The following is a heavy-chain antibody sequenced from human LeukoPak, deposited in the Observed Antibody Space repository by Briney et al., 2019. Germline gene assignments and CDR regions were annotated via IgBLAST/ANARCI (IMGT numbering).Heavy chain of an antibody. CDR1: GYTFTGYY. Sequence: ASVKVSCKASGYTFTGYYMHWVRQAPGQGLEWMGWINPNSGGTNYAQKFQGWVTMTRDTSISTAYMELSRLRSDDTAVYYCARGREIGYCSSTSCSRDFDYWGQGTLVTVSS. CDR3: ARGREIGYCSSTSCSRDFDY. D-gene: IGHD2-2*03. V-gene: IGHV1-2*04. CDR2: INPNSGGT. J-gene: IGHJ4*02.